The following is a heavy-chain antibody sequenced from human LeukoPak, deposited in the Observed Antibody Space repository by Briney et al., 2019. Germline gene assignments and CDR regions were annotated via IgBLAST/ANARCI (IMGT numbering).Heavy chain of an antibody. V-gene: IGHV3-53*01. CDR2: IYSGGTT. Sequence: PGGSLRPSFAGPGFTVQSKYMSRVRQAPRKGPEWVSVIYSGGTTYYADSVKGRFTISRDNSKNTLYLQMNSLRAEDTAVYYCARGSDYYDSSGYYYSPVFDYWGQGTLVTVSS. D-gene: IGHD3-22*01. CDR3: ARGSDYYDSSGYYYSPVFDY. CDR1: GFTVQSKY. J-gene: IGHJ4*02.